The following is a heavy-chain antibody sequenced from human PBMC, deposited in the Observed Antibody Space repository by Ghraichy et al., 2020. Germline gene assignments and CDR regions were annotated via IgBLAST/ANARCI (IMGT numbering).Heavy chain of an antibody. CDR1: GFTFSSYS. V-gene: IGHV3-48*01. D-gene: IGHD5-18*01. CDR2: ISSSSSTI. J-gene: IGHJ1*01. CDR3: TRAGGIVTSGAEYFQH. Sequence: GGSLRLSCAASGFTFSSYSMNWVRQAPGKGLEWVSYISSSSSTIYYADSVKGRFTISRDNAKNSLFLQMNSLRAEDTAVYYCTRAGGIVTSGAEYFQHWGQGTLVTVSS.